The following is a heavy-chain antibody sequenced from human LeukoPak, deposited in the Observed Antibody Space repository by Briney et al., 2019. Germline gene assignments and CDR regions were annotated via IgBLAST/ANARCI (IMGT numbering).Heavy chain of an antibody. V-gene: IGHV3-30-3*01. D-gene: IGHD2-15*01. Sequence: GVSLRLSCAASGFTFSSYAMHWVRQAPGKGLEWVAVISYDGSNKYYADSVKGRFTISRDNSKNTLYLQMNSLRAEDTAVYYCARTKGGFDYWGQGTLVTVSS. CDR2: ISYDGSNK. CDR3: ARTKGGFDY. J-gene: IGHJ4*02. CDR1: GFTFSSYA.